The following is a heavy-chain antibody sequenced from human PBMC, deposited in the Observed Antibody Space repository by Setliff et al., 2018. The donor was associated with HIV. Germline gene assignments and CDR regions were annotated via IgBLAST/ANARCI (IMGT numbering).Heavy chain of an antibody. V-gene: IGHV4-31*03. CDR1: GGSISNGGYY. Sequence: SETLSLTCTVSGGSISNGGYYWSWIRQHPGKGLEYIGYFSYSGNIYYNPSLKSRVTISVDTSKNQFSLKVSSVTGADTGVYYCASQPSGHFYYYMHVWGKGTTVTVS. D-gene: IGHD1-1*01. CDR3: ASQPSGHFYYYMHV. J-gene: IGHJ6*03. CDR2: FSYSGNI.